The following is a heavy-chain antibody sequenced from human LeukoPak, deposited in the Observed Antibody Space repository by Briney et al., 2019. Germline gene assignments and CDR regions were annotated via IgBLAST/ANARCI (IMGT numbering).Heavy chain of an antibody. CDR1: GFTFSSYA. D-gene: IGHD3-22*01. CDR2: ISGSGGST. V-gene: IGHV3-23*01. J-gene: IGHJ3*02. CDR3: AMYYYDSSGYYSHDAFDI. Sequence: PGGSLRLSCAASGFTFSSYAMSWVRQAPGKGLEWVSAISGSGGSTYYADSVKGRFTISRDNSKNTLYLQMNSLRAEDTAVYYCAMYYYDSSGYYSHDAFDIWGQGTMVTVSS.